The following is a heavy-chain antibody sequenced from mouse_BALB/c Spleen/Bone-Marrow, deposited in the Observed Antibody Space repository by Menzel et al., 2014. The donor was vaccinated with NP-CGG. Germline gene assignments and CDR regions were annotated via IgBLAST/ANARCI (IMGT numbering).Heavy chain of an antibody. CDR3: ARGGNYAWFAY. V-gene: IGHV5-17*02. Sequence: EVKLVESGGGLVQPGGSRKLSCAASGFTFSSFGMYWVRQAPEKGLEWVAYISSGSSTIYYADTVKGRFTISRDNPKNTLFLQMTSLRSEDTAMYYCARGGNYAWFAYWGQGTLVTVSA. D-gene: IGHD2-1*01. J-gene: IGHJ3*01. CDR2: ISSGSSTI. CDR1: GFTFSSFG.